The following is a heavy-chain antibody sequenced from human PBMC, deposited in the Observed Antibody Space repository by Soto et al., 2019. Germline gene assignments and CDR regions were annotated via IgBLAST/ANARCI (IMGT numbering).Heavy chain of an antibody. D-gene: IGHD3-10*01. Sequence: QITLKESGPTLVKPTQTLTLTCTFSGFSLSASGVGVGWIDWDGDKRYSPSLKSRLTITKDTSKNQVVLTMNPIDPVDTATYYCAHLTPYYYGSANNYWGQGTLVTVSS. CDR3: AHLTPYYYGSANNY. V-gene: IGHV2-5*02. J-gene: IGHJ4*02. CDR2: WDGDK. CDR1: GFSLSASGVG.